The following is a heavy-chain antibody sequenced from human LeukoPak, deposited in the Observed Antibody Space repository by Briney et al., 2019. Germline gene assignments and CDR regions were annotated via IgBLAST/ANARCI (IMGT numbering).Heavy chain of an antibody. CDR3: ARDFSTKYSQDY. V-gene: IGHV3-30-3*01. CDR1: GFTFSSYA. D-gene: IGHD1-26*01. J-gene: IGHJ4*02. Sequence: GGSLRLSCAASGFTFSSYAMHWIRQAPGKGLEWVAVISYDGSNKYYADSVKGRFTVSRDDSKITLYLQMHSLRAEDTALYYCARDFSTKYSQDYWGQGTLVTVSS. CDR2: ISYDGSNK.